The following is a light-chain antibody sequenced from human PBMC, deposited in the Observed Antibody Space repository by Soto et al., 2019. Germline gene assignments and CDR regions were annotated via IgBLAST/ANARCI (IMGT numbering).Light chain of an antibody. J-gene: IGLJ1*01. V-gene: IGLV2-14*03. CDR1: SSDVGGYNY. Sequence: QSTLTQHASVSGSPGQSITISCTGTSSDVGGYNYVSWYQHHPGKAPKLMIYDVSNRPSGVSNRFSGSKSGNTASLIISGLQAEDEADYYCSSYTSSSTLSTYVFGTGTKLTVL. CDR2: DVS. CDR3: SSYTSSSTLSTYV.